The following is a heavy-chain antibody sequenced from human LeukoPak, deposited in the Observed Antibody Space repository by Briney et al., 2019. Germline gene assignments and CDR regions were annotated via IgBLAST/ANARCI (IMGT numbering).Heavy chain of an antibody. Sequence: GGSLRPSCAASGFTFRDYWMHWIRQAPGKGLVWVSRIKGDGSHTIYADSVKGRFTISRDNAKNTLYLQMKSLRVGDTALYYCVRDWDHFDFDSWGQGTLVTVSS. CDR3: VRDWDHFDFDS. V-gene: IGHV3-74*01. CDR2: IKGDGSHT. CDR1: GFTFRDYW. D-gene: IGHD1-26*01. J-gene: IGHJ5*01.